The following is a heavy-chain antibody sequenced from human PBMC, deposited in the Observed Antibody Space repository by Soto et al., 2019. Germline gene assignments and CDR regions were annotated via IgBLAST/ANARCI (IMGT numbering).Heavy chain of an antibody. Sequence: QVQLVQSGAEVKKPGASVKVSCRASGYTFTSYYIHWVRQAPGQGLEWMGIINPSGGSTSYAQKFQGRVTMTRDTSTSTVYMELSSLRSEDTAVYYCARAAANLEIDYWGQGTLVTVSS. D-gene: IGHD2-15*01. CDR1: GYTFTSYY. V-gene: IGHV1-46*01. CDR2: INPSGGST. CDR3: ARAAANLEIDY. J-gene: IGHJ4*02.